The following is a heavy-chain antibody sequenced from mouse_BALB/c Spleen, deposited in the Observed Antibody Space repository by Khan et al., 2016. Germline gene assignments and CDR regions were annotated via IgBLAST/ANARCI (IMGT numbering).Heavy chain of an antibody. J-gene: IGHJ2*01. V-gene: IGHV3-1*02. D-gene: IGHD3-1*01. Sequence: EVQLQESGPDLVKPSQSVSLTCTVTGYSITSHYSWHWIRHFPGNKVEWMGYIHYSGSTDYNPSLKSRNSITRDTAKNQFFLHLKSVTTEDTATYSCAGSSSGYWYYFDYWGQGTTLTVSA. CDR1: GYSITSHYS. CDR2: IHYSGST. CDR3: AGSSSGYWYYFDY.